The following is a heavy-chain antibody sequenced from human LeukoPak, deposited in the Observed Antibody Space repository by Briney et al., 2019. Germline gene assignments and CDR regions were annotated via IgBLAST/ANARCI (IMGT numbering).Heavy chain of an antibody. D-gene: IGHD3-22*01. CDR2: ISAYNGNT. Sequence: ASVKVSCKASGYSFTGSGITWVRQPPGQGPEWMGWISAYNGNTNYVQNLQGRVTMITDTSTSTAYTELRSLRSGDTAVYYCARGLSSYYYDSIGYYYFEYWGQGTVVTVSS. J-gene: IGHJ4*02. CDR1: GYSFTGSG. V-gene: IGHV1-18*01. CDR3: ARGLSSYYYDSIGYYYFEY.